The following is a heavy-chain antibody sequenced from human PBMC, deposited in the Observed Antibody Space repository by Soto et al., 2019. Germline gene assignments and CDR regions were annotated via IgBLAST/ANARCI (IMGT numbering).Heavy chain of an antibody. CDR1: GFTCSSYG. D-gene: IGHD3-10*01. J-gene: IGHJ6*02. Sequence: QVQLVESGGGVVQPGRSLRLSCAASGFTCSSYGMHWVRQAPGKGLEWVAVIWYDGSNKYYADSVKGRFTISRDTSKDMMYLQTNSLRAEDTAVYYCARVQPLGPLWVGELLSHQSDVWGQGTTVTVSS. CDR2: IWYDGSNK. V-gene: IGHV3-33*01. CDR3: ARVQPLGPLWVGELLSHQSDV.